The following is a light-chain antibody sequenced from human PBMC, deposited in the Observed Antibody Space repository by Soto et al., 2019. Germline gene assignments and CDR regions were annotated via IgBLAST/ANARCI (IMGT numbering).Light chain of an antibody. J-gene: IGLJ1*01. Sequence: QSVLTQSPSVSGAPGQRGTISCTGSSSNIVANYDVHWYQQLPGTAPKLLIYGNNNRPSGVPDRFSGSKSGTSASLAITGLQAEDEADYYCQSSDPSLRYVFGTGTKLTVL. V-gene: IGLV1-40*01. CDR3: QSSDPSLRYV. CDR2: GNN. CDR1: SSNIVANYD.